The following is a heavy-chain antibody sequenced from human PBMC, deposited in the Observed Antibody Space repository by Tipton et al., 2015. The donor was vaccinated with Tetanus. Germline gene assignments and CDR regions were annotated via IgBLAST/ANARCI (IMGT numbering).Heavy chain of an antibody. J-gene: IGHJ3*02. CDR2: IDPSGSTT. CDR3: ASNGWYALDI. Sequence: TLSLTCAVYGGSFSGNYWSWIRQPPGKGLEWIGQIDPSGSTTDYNPSLKSRVFISVDTPKTQFSLTLSSMTAADTAVYYCASNGWYALDIWGQGSMVTVSS. V-gene: IGHV4-34*01. D-gene: IGHD6-19*01. CDR1: GGSFSGNY.